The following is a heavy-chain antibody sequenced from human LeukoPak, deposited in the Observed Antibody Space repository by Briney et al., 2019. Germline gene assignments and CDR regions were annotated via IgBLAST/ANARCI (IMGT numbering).Heavy chain of an antibody. J-gene: IGHJ5*02. CDR3: ARNTYYYDSSGYGGNWFDP. Sequence: GGSLRLSCAASGFTFSSYAMHWVRQAPGKGLEWVAVISYDGSNKYYADSVKGRFTISRDNSKNTLYLQMNSLRAEDTAVYYCARNTYYYDSSGYGGNWFDPWGQGTLVTVS. CDR2: ISYDGSNK. V-gene: IGHV3-30-3*01. CDR1: GFTFSSYA. D-gene: IGHD3-22*01.